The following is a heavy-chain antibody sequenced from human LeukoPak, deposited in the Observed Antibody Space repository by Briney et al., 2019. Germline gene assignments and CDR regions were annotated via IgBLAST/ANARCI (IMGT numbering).Heavy chain of an antibody. CDR2: IIPIFGTA. J-gene: IGHJ4*02. CDR3: ARPYDYYDSRYQFDY. Sequence: SVKVSCKASGGTFSSYAISWVRQAPGQGLEWMGGIIPIFGTANYAQKFQGRVTITTDESTSTAYMELSSLGSEDTAVYYCARPYDYYDSRYQFDYWGQGTLVTVSS. D-gene: IGHD3-22*01. CDR1: GGTFSSYA. V-gene: IGHV1-69*05.